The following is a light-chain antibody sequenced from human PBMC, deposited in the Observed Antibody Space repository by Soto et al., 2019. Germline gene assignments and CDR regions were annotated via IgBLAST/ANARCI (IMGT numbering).Light chain of an antibody. J-gene: IGKJ4*01. CDR2: TTS. CDR3: QQCDSTPQT. CDR1: QSINSH. V-gene: IGKV1-39*01. Sequence: DIQMTQSPSSLSASVGDRVTITCRASQSINSHLNWYQQKPGKPPKLLIHTTSSLQSGVPSRFSGSGTGTDFTLTISSLQPEDFAIYYCQQCDSTPQTFGGGTKVDIK.